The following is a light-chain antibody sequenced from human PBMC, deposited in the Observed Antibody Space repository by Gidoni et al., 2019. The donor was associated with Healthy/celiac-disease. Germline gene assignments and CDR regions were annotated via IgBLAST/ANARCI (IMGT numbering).Light chain of an antibody. CDR2: AAS. V-gene: IGKV1-39*01. CDR3: QQSYSTPF. CDR1: QSISSY. Sequence: DIQITQSPSSLSASVGDRVTITCRASQSISSYLNLYQQKPGKAPKLLIYAASSLKSGVPSRFSGSGSGTDFTLTISSLQPEDFATYYCQQSYSTPFFGPGTKVDIK. J-gene: IGKJ3*01.